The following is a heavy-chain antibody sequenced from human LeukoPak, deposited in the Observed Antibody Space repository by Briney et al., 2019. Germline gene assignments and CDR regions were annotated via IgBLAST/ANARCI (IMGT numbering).Heavy chain of an antibody. V-gene: IGHV3-33*01. D-gene: IGHD2-21*02. CDR3: ARVLGGGDAL. Sequence: PGRSLRLSCAASGFNFNTYGTHWVRQAPGKGLEWVAAIWEDASKKYYADSVEGRFTISRDNSKSTVYLQMNSLRAEDTAVYYCARVLGGGDALWGQGTLVTVSS. CDR1: GFNFNTYG. J-gene: IGHJ4*02. CDR2: IWEDASKK.